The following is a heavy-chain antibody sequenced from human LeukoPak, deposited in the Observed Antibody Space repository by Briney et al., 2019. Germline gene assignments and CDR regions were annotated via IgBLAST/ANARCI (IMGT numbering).Heavy chain of an antibody. J-gene: IGHJ4*02. V-gene: IGHV4-30-2*01. D-gene: IGHD3-3*01. CDR1: GGSISSGGYS. CDR2: INHSGST. Sequence: SQTLSLTCAVSGGSISSGGYSWSWIRQPPGKGLEWIGYINHSGSTNYNPSLKSRVTMSVDTSKNQFSLKLSSVTAADTAVYYCASRVGMGRYYFDYWGQGTQVTVPS. CDR3: ASRVGMGRYYFDY.